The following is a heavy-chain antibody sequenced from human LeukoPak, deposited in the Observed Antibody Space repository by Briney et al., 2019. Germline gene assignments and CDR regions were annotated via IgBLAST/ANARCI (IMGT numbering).Heavy chain of an antibody. V-gene: IGHV3-7*01. CDR1: GFNFSSYW. J-gene: IGHJ4*02. D-gene: IGHD1-26*01. CDR3: ARGGAPDN. CDR2: INQDGGKK. Sequence: PGGSLRLSCAASGFNFSSYWMSWVRQAPGEGLEWVANINQDGGKKYYVDSVRGRLAISRDNAENSVYLQMNSLRAEDTALYYCARGGAPDNWGQGTLVTVSS.